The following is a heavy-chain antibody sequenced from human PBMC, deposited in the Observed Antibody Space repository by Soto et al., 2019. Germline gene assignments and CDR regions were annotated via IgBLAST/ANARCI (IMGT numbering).Heavy chain of an antibody. CDR1: GGTFSSYA. V-gene: IGHV1-69*13. J-gene: IGHJ4*02. D-gene: IGHD5-18*01. CDR2: IIPIFGTA. CDR3: AIALYSYGHFYFDY. Sequence: GASVKVSCKASGGTFSSYAISWVRQAPGQGLEWMGGIIPIFGTANYAQKFQGRVTITADESTSTAYMELSSLRSEDTAVYYCAIALYSYGHFYFDYWGQGTLVTVSS.